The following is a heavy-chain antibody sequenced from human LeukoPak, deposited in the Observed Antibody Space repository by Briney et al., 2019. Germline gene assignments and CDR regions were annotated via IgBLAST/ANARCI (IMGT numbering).Heavy chain of an antibody. D-gene: IGHD2-2*01. Sequence: PSETLSLTCAVYGGSFSGNYWSWIRQPPGKGLEWIGENNYSGRTNYNPSLKSRVTISVDTSKNQFSLKLNSVTTTDTAVYYCASQMSGTSVSFWGQGTLVTVSS. J-gene: IGHJ4*02. CDR1: GGSFSGNY. CDR2: NNYSGRT. V-gene: IGHV4-34*01. CDR3: ASQMSGTSVSF.